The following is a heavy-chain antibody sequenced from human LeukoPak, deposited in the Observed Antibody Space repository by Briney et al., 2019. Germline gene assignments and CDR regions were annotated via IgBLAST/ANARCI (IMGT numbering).Heavy chain of an antibody. D-gene: IGHD3-22*01. V-gene: IGHV3-7*05. J-gene: IGHJ4*02. CDR3: ARVHYYDGSGYSRYFDY. CDR1: GFTFSIYW. Sequence: PGGSLRLSCTASGFTFSIYWMNWVRQAPGRGPEGVAHIKEDGSEENYVDSVKGRFTISRDNTENSLYLQMNSLRVEDTAVYYCARVHYYDGSGYSRYFDYWGQGTLVTVSS. CDR2: IKEDGSEE.